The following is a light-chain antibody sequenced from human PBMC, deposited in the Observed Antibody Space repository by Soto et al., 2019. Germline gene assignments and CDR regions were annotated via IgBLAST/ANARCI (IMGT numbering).Light chain of an antibody. CDR2: EVS. CDR3: SSKTSSSSPFV. CDR1: TSDVGAYNY. V-gene: IGLV2-14*01. J-gene: IGLJ1*01. Sequence: QSALTQPASVSGSPGQSITISCTGSTSDVGAYNYVSWYKHHPGQAPQLMIYEVSNRPSGVSNRFSGSKSGNTASLTISGLKADDEGDYYCSSKTSSSSPFVFGTGTKLTVL.